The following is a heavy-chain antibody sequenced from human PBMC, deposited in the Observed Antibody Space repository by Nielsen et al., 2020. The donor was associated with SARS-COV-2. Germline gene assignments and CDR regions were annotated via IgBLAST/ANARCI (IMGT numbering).Heavy chain of an antibody. CDR2: ISWNSGSI. Sequence: WIRQPPGKGLEWVSGISWNSGSIGYADSVKGRFTISRDNAKNSLSLQMNSLRPEDTAIFYCARGPLYSYSSGYDYWGQGTLVTVSS. V-gene: IGHV3-9*01. D-gene: IGHD6-19*01. J-gene: IGHJ4*02. CDR3: ARGPLYSYSSGYDY.